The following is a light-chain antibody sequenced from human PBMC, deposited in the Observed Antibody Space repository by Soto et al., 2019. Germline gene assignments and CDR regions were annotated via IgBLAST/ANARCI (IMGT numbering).Light chain of an antibody. CDR2: GAS. Sequence: EIVMTQSPATLSVSPGERATLSCRASQSVATNLAWYQQKPGQPPRLLIYGASTRATVIPGRFSGSGSGTEFTLTISSLQAVDFAVYSCQQYNNWPWTFGHGTKVDVK. J-gene: IGKJ1*01. V-gene: IGKV3-15*01. CDR1: QSVATN. CDR3: QQYNNWPWT.